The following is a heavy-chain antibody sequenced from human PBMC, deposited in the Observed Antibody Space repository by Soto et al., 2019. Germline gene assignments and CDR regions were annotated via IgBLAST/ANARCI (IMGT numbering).Heavy chain of an antibody. V-gene: IGHV3-7*05. CDR3: GRGFGGTH. CDR1: GFTFKNYY. CDR2: INQDGSAK. D-gene: IGHD2-15*01. Sequence: EVQLVESGGGLVQPGGSLRLSCAASGFTFKNYYMVWVRQAPGRGLEWVANINQDGSAKYYVDSVKGRFTISRDNAKSSLYLQIHSLRAEDTATYYCGRGFGGTHWGQGSLVTVSS. J-gene: IGHJ4*02.